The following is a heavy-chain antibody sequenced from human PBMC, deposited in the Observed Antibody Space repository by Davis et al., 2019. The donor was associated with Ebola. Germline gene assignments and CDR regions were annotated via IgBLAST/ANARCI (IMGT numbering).Heavy chain of an antibody. Sequence: PGGSLRLSCAASGFTFNNYAMSWVRQPPGKGLEWVPAISDSGATTYYADSVRGRFTISRDNSKNTLCLQMNSLRAEDTAIYYCAKEVPAAAQFDYWGQGALVTVSS. CDR2: ISDSGATT. V-gene: IGHV3-23*01. J-gene: IGHJ4*02. CDR3: AKEVPAAAQFDY. D-gene: IGHD2-2*01. CDR1: GFTFNNYA.